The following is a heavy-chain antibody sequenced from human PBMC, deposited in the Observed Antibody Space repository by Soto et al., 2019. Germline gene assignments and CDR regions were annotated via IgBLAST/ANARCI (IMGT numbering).Heavy chain of an antibody. CDR1: GGSFSGYY. CDR2: INHSGST. CDR3: ARCRLYQPRGIAARHIGSRGSAGDS. D-gene: IGHD6-6*01. Sequence: PSETLSLTCAVYGGSFSGYYWSWIRQPPGKGLEWIGEINHSGSTNYNPSLKSRVTISVDTSKNQFSLKLSSVTAADTAVYYCARCRLYQPRGIAARHIGSRGSAGDSWGQRTLVTVSS. J-gene: IGHJ4*02. V-gene: IGHV4-34*01.